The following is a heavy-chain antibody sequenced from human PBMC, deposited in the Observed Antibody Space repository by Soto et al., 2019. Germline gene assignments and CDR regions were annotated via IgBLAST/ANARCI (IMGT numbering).Heavy chain of an antibody. D-gene: IGHD3-10*01. Sequence: SETLSLTCAVSGGSISSGGYSWSWIRQPPGKGLGWIGYIYHSGSTYYNPSLKSRVTISVDRSKNQFSLKLSSVTAADTALYYCVSYGSGTYYSGYSFDFWSQGSLVTVSS. V-gene: IGHV4-30-2*01. CDR1: GGSISSGGYS. CDR3: VSYGSGTYYSGYSFDF. J-gene: IGHJ4*02. CDR2: IYHSGST.